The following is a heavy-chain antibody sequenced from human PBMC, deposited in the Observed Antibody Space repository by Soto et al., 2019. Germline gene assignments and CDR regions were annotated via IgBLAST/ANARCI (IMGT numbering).Heavy chain of an antibody. CDR1: GFTFRRYA. CDR2: ISGSGGAT. V-gene: IGHV3-23*01. J-gene: IGHJ4*02. CDR3: AGADYSNYPTDY. D-gene: IGHD4-4*01. Sequence: EVQLLESGGGLVQPGGSLRLSCAASGFTFRRYAMSWVRQAPGKGLEWVSTISGSGGATYYADSVKGRFTISRDNSQNTQSLQMNGLGAEDTAVYYCAGADYSNYPTDYWGQGTLVTVSS.